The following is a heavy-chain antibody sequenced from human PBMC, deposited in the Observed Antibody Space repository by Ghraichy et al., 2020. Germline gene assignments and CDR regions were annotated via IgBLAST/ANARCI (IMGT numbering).Heavy chain of an antibody. CDR1: GFSFSNFA. CDR2: ISRSTTTM. D-gene: IGHD2-2*01. Sequence: GGSLRLSCTASGFSFSNFAMNWVRQAPGKGLEWVSFISRSTTTMFYSDSVKGRFTISRDNAKNSLYLQMNSLRAEDTAVYYCARGLWHFTSWNYFDYWGQGTLVTVSS. V-gene: IGHV3-48*01. CDR3: ARGLWHFTSWNYFDY. J-gene: IGHJ4*02.